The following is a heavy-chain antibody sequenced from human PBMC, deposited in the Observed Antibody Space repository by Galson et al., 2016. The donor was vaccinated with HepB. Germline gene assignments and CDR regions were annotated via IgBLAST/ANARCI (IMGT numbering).Heavy chain of an antibody. D-gene: IGHD5-18*01. Sequence: SLRLSCAASGFTFSSYGMHWVRQAPGKGLEGVAVISFDGSYKYYADSVKGRFTISRDNSKNTIYLQMSSLRAEDTAVYYCAKTTAMVAYYYYGMDVWGKGTTVTVSS. CDR1: GFTFSSYG. CDR2: ISFDGSYK. V-gene: IGHV3-30*18. CDR3: AKTTAMVAYYYYGMDV. J-gene: IGHJ6*04.